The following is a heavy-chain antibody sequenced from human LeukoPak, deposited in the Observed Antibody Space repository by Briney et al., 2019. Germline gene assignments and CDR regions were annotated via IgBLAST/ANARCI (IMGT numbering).Heavy chain of an antibody. CDR2: IYYSGST. Sequence: SETLSLTCTVSGGSISSYYWSWIRQPPGKGLEWIGYIYYSGSTNYNPSLKSRVTISVDTSKNQFSLKLSSVTAADTAVYYCAKAAGGWYRFDYWGQGTLVTVSS. CDR3: AKAAGGWYRFDY. D-gene: IGHD6-19*01. V-gene: IGHV4-59*08. CDR1: GGSISSYY. J-gene: IGHJ4*02.